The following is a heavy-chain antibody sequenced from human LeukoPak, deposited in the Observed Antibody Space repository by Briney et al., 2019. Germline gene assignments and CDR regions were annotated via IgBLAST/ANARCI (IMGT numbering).Heavy chain of an antibody. Sequence: GGSLRLSCAASGFTFGSYWMSWVRQAPGKGLEWVANIKQDGSEKYYVDSVKGRFTISRDNAKNSLYLQMNSLRADDTAVYYCASFWGQWLVPLDYWGQGTLVTVSS. V-gene: IGHV3-7*03. J-gene: IGHJ4*02. CDR2: IKQDGSEK. CDR1: GFTFGSYW. CDR3: ASFWGQWLVPLDY. D-gene: IGHD6-19*01.